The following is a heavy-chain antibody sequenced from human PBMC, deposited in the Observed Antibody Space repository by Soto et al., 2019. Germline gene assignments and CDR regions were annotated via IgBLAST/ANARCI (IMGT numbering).Heavy chain of an antibody. CDR1: GFTFANYG. CDR3: VKGGPGIGSGRGSTYYFMDV. D-gene: IGHD2-2*01. Sequence: QVQLVESGGGVVQPGRSLRLSCAASGFTFANYGTHWVRQAPGKGLEWVAVTSHDGGNKYYADSVKGRFTISRDNSKNTLFLHVNSLRPEDTAVYYCVKGGPGIGSGRGSTYYFMDVWGKGTKVTVSS. J-gene: IGHJ6*04. V-gene: IGHV3-30*18. CDR2: TSHDGGNK.